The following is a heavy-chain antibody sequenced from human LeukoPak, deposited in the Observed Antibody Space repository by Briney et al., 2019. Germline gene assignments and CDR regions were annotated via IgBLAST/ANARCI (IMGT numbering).Heavy chain of an antibody. CDR2: ISGGGGST. D-gene: IGHD6-19*01. CDR3: AKGDSSGWSPSLGY. Sequence: GGSLRLSCAASGFTFSSYAMSWVRQAPGKGLEWVSAISGGGGSTYYADSVKGRFTISRDNSKNTLYLQMNSLRAEDTAVYYCAKGDSSGWSPSLGYWGQGTLVTVSS. V-gene: IGHV3-23*01. CDR1: GFTFSSYA. J-gene: IGHJ4*02.